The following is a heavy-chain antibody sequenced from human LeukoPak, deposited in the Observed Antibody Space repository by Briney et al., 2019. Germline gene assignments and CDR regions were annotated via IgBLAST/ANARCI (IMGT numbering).Heavy chain of an antibody. V-gene: IGHV4-61*05. D-gene: IGHD1-1*01. CDR1: GGSISSSSYY. Sequence: NPSETLSLTCTVSGGSISSSSYYWSWIRQPPGKGLEWIGYIYYSGSTNYNPSLKSRVTISVDTSKNQFSLKLSSVTAADTAVYYCARQTRIESGPIDYWGQGTLVTVSS. J-gene: IGHJ4*02. CDR3: ARQTRIESGPIDY. CDR2: IYYSGST.